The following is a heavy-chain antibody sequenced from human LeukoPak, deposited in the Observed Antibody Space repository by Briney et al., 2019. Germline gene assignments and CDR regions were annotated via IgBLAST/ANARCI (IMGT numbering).Heavy chain of an antibody. CDR3: ATSNDAKIAPFDH. Sequence: PSETLSLTCTVSGVSMSAYQWSCVRHSPEKGLEWIRSINTKGETSYNPSLKSRVTTTVDASKSQFSLRLTSVTAADTAVYYCATSNDAKIAPFDHWGQGAPATVSS. V-gene: IGHV4-4*09. CDR2: INTKGET. J-gene: IGHJ4*02. D-gene: IGHD2-21*01. CDR1: GVSMSAYQ.